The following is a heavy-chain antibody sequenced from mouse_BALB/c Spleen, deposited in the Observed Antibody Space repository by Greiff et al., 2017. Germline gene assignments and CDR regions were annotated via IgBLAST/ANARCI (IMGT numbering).Heavy chain of an antibody. J-gene: IGHJ4*01. V-gene: IGHV3-6*02. Sequence: EVQLQESGPGLVKPSPSLSLTCSVTGYSITSGYYWNWIRQFPGNKLEWMGYISYDGSNNYNPSLKNRISITRDTSKNQFFLKLNSVTTADTATYYCARAPSMDYWGQGTSVTVSS. CDR3: ARAPSMDY. CDR1: GYSITSGYY. CDR2: ISYDGSN.